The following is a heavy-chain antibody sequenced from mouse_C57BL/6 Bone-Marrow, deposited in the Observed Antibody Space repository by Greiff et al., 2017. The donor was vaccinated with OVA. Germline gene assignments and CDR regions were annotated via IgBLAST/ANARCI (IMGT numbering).Heavy chain of an antibody. D-gene: IGHD2-2*01. CDR1: GYTFTDYN. J-gene: IGHJ2*01. Sequence: VQLQQPGPELVKPGASVKMSCKASGYTFTDYNMHWVKQSHGKSLEWIGYINPNNGGTSYNQKFKGKATLTVNKSSSTAYMALRSLTSEDSAVYYCARLGYGYDGGDYWGQGTTLTVSS. CDR2: INPNNGGT. CDR3: ARLGYGYDGGDY. V-gene: IGHV1-22*01.